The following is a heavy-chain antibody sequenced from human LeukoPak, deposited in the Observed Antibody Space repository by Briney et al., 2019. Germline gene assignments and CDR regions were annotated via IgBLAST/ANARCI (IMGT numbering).Heavy chain of an antibody. CDR2: INPNNGPT. D-gene: IGHD6-19*01. J-gene: IGHJ6*03. V-gene: IGHV1-2*02. Sequence: ASVKVSCKASGYPFIAFYIHWVRLAPGQGLEWMGWINPNNGPTHYAQNFQGRVTMTRDTSVSTVYMELTGLTSDDTAIYYCARRAGAVSGPSYYSYYYYLDVWGKGTTVTVSS. CDR3: ARRAGAVSGPSYYSYYYYLDV. CDR1: GYPFIAFY.